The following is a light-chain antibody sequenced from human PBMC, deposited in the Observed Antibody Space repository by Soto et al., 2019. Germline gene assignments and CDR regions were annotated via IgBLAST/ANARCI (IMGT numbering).Light chain of an antibody. V-gene: IGLV2-14*01. CDR3: LSYTITSVLV. J-gene: IGLJ3*02. Sequence: QSALTQPASVSGSPGQSITISCTGTNSDVGAYNYVSWFQQHPGKAPKLIIFEVTNRPSGVSHRFSGSKSANTPSLTISGLQTEDEADYYCLSYTITSVLVFGGGTKLTVL. CDR1: NSDVGAYNY. CDR2: EVT.